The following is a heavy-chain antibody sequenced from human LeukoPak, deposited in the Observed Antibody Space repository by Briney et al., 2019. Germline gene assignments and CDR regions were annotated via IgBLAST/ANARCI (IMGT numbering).Heavy chain of an antibody. J-gene: IGHJ4*02. V-gene: IGHV3-33*01. CDR2: IWYDGSKK. CDR1: GLSFSSHG. D-gene: IGHD3-22*01. Sequence: GRSLRLSCAASGLSFSSHGMHWVRQAPGKGLEWVAVIWYDGSKKYYADSVKGRFTISRDNSKNTLYLQMNSLRAADTAVYYCARVSTDTYYYDSSGYYHVDYWGQGTLVTVSS. CDR3: ARVSTDTYYYDSSGYYHVDY.